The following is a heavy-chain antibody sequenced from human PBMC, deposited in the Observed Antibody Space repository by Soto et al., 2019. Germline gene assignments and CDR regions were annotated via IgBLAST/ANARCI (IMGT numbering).Heavy chain of an antibody. CDR3: ATLLAVGYCSSTSCYYGMDV. CDR1: GGTFSGYA. Sequence: SVKVSCKASGGTFSGYAISWVRQAPGQGLEWMGGIIPIFGTANYAQKFQGRVTITADKSTSTAYMELSSLRSEDTAVYYCATLLAVGYCSSTSCYYGMDVWGQGTTVTVSS. CDR2: IIPIFGTA. V-gene: IGHV1-69*06. J-gene: IGHJ6*02. D-gene: IGHD2-2*01.